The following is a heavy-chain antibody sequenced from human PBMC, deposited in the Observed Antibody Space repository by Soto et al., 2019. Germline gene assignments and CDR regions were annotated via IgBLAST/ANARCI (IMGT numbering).Heavy chain of an antibody. CDR1: GFTFNTFG. CDR3: ARDGAMTGVFDY. CDR2: ISVTSTTI. V-gene: IGHV3-48*02. D-gene: IGHD3-9*01. Sequence: VQLVESGGLLLQPGGSLRLSCAASGFTFNTFGMNWVRQAPGKGLEWISYISVTSTTIHYADSVRGRFAISRDNAKNSLFLQMDSLRDEDTAVYYCARDGAMTGVFDYWGPGTLVTVSS. J-gene: IGHJ4*02.